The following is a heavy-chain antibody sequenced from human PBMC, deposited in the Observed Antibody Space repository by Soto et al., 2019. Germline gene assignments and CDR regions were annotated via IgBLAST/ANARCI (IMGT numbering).Heavy chain of an antibody. V-gene: IGHV1-18*01. J-gene: IGHJ4*02. D-gene: IGHD3-10*02. CDR1: GFSFRSYG. Sequence: QVQLLQSGPEVKEPGASVKVSCKASGFSFRSYGISWVRQAPGQGLEWLGWISAYDGDTNYLQKVKGRVTMTTDTPTNTAYMELRGLRSDDTAVYYCVRDNRSRYIFGESSNLDSWGQGTLVTVSS. CDR2: ISAYDGDT. CDR3: VRDNRSRYIFGESSNLDS.